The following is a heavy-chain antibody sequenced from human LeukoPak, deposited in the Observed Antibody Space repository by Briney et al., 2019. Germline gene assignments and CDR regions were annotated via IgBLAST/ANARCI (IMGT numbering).Heavy chain of an antibody. D-gene: IGHD3-9*01. Sequence: SETLSLTCTVSGGSISSYYWSWIRQPAGKGLEWIGRIYTSGSTNYNPSLKSRVTMSVDTSKNQFSLKLSSVTAADTAVYYCAREVGQDYDILTGYYGYYYYYMDVWGKGTTVTISS. V-gene: IGHV4-4*07. CDR2: IYTSGST. J-gene: IGHJ6*03. CDR3: AREVGQDYDILTGYYGYYYYYMDV. CDR1: GGSISSYY.